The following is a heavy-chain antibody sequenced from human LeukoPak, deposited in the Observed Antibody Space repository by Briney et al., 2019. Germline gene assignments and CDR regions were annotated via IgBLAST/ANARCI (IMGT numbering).Heavy chain of an antibody. CDR3: ASVWFGEPYFDY. J-gene: IGHJ4*02. CDR2: IYSGGST. V-gene: IGHV3-66*01. D-gene: IGHD3-10*01. Sequence: PGGSLRLSCAASRFTFSYYAMSWVRQAPGKGLEWVSVIYSGGSTYYADSVKGRFTISRDNSKNTLYLQMNSLRAEDTAVYYCASVWFGEPYFDYWGQGTLVTVSS. CDR1: RFTFSYYA.